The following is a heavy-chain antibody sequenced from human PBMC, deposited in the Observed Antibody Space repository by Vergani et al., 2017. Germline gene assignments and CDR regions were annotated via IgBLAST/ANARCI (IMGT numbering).Heavy chain of an antibody. Sequence: QVQLQESGPGLVKPSQTLSLTCTVSGGSISSGCYYWSWIRQHPGKGLEWIGYIYYSGSTYYNPSLKSRVTISVDTSKNQFSLKLSSVTAADTAVYYCARGQVAGIFGLDYWGQGTLVTVSS. CDR1: GGSISSGCYY. CDR2: IYYSGST. V-gene: IGHV4-31*03. CDR3: ARGQVAGIFGLDY. J-gene: IGHJ4*02. D-gene: IGHD3-10*01.